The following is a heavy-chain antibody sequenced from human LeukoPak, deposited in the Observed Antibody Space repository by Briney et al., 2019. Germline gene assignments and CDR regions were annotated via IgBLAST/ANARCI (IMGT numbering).Heavy chain of an antibody. J-gene: IGHJ6*02. D-gene: IGHD3-3*01. CDR3: ARGRTNYDFWSGYYTGGFAPYYYYGMDV. Sequence: ASVKVSCKASGYTFTSYGISWVRQAPGQGLEWMGWISTYNGHTNYAQKFQGRVTITADESTSTAYMELSSLRSEDTAVYYCARGRTNYDFWSGYYTGGFAPYYYYGMDVWGQGTTVTVSS. V-gene: IGHV1-18*01. CDR1: GYTFTSYG. CDR2: ISTYNGHT.